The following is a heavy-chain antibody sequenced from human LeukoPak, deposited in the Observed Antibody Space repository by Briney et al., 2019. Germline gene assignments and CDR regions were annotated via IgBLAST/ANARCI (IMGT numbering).Heavy chain of an antibody. CDR1: GGSISSYY. V-gene: IGHV4-4*07. J-gene: IGHJ4*02. Sequence: SETLSLTCTVSGGSISSYYWSRIRQPAGKGLEWVGRIYTSGSTNYNPSLKSRVTMSVDTSKNQFSLKLSSVTAADTAVYYCARDRLYRVAGDFDYWGQGTLVTVSS. D-gene: IGHD6-19*01. CDR3: ARDRLYRVAGDFDY. CDR2: IYTSGST.